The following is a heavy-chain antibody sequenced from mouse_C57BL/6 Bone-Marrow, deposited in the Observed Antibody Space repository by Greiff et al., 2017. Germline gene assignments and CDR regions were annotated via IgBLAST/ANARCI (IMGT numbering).Heavy chain of an antibody. Sequence: VQLQQPGAELVMPGASVKMSCKASGYTFTSYWMHWVKQRPGQGLEWIGEIDPSDSYTNYNQKFKGKSKLTVDKSSSTAYMQLSSLTSEDSAVYYCARGSSGLYAMDYWGQGTSVTVSS. CDR1: GYTFTSYW. CDR2: IDPSDSYT. J-gene: IGHJ4*01. D-gene: IGHD3-2*02. V-gene: IGHV1-69*01. CDR3: ARGSSGLYAMDY.